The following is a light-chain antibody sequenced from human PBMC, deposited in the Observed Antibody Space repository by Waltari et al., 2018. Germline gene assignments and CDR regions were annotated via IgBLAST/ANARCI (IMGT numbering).Light chain of an antibody. CDR2: DVF. Sequence: QSALTQPASVSGSPGQSISLSCTGISSDVGGFNFVSWYQQTPGKAPKPMIYDVFNRPSGVSTRFSGSKSDNAASLAISGLQAEDEAVYYCSSYTASPPHVVFGGGTKVTVL. J-gene: IGLJ2*01. CDR1: SSDVGGFNF. V-gene: IGLV2-14*03. CDR3: SSYTASPPHVV.